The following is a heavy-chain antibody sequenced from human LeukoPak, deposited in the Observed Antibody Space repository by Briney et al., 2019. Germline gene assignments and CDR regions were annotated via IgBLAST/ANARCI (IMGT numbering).Heavy chain of an antibody. CDR3: ARQRGDYTIDGFDY. Sequence: PSETLSLTCTVSGGSISSNSYYWGWIRQPPGKGLEWIGSFFCSGTTYYSPSLKSRVTISVDTSKNQFSLKLTSVTAADTAVYYCARQRGDYTIDGFDYWGQGTLVTVSS. CDR1: GGSISSNSYY. D-gene: IGHD3-3*01. V-gene: IGHV4-39*01. CDR2: FFCSGTT. J-gene: IGHJ4*02.